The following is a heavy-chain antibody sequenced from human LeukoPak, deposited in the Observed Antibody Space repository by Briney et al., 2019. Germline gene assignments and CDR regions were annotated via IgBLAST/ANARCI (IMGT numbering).Heavy chain of an antibody. CDR2: IYYSGST. V-gene: IGHV4-59*11. CDR3: ARMRDWFDP. Sequence: SETLSLTCTVSGGSISSHYWSWIWQPPGKGLEWIGYIYYSGSTNYNPSLKSRVTISVDTSKNQFSLKLGSVTAADTAVYYCARMRDWFDPWGQGTLVTVSS. CDR1: GGSISSHY. J-gene: IGHJ5*02.